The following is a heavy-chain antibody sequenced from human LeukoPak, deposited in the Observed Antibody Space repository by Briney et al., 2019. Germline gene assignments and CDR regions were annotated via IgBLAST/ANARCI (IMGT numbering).Heavy chain of an antibody. J-gene: IGHJ5*02. CDR2: IYYSGST. V-gene: IGHV4-59*01. Sequence: SETLSLTCTASGGSISSYYWSWIRQPPGKGLEWIGYIYYSGSTNYNPSLKSRVTISVDTSKNQFSLKLSSVTAADTAVYYCARGYCSGGSCYVHWFDPWGQGTLVTVSS. CDR3: ARGYCSGGSCYVHWFDP. D-gene: IGHD2-15*01. CDR1: GGSISSYY.